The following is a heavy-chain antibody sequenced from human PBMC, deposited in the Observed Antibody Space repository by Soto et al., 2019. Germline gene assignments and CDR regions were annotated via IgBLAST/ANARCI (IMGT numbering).Heavy chain of an antibody. CDR2: INHSGST. V-gene: IGHV4-34*01. Sequence: PSETMSLTCAVYGGSFSGYYWSWIRPPPGKGLEWIGEINHSGSTNYSPSLKSRVTISVDTSKNQFSLKLSSVTAADTAVYYCARDKGRGRVSGWRDYYGMDVWGQGTTVTVS. CDR1: GGSFSGYY. D-gene: IGHD6-19*01. J-gene: IGHJ6*02. CDR3: ARDKGRGRVSGWRDYYGMDV.